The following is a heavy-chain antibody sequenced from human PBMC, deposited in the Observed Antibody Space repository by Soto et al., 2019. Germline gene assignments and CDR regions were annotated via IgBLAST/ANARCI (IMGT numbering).Heavy chain of an antibody. CDR1: GGSISSSSYY. D-gene: IGHD5-12*01. V-gene: IGHV4-39*01. CDR3: ARSGYDDGGNFDY. Sequence: SETLSLTCTVSGGSISSSSYYWGWIRQPPGKGLEWIGSIYYSGSTYYNPSLKSRVTISVDTSKNQFSLKLSSVTAADTAVYYCARSGYDDGGNFDYWGQGTLVTVSS. J-gene: IGHJ4*02. CDR2: IYYSGST.